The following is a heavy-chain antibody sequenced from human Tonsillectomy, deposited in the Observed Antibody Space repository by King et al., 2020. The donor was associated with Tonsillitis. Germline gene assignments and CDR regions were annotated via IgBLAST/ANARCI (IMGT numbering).Heavy chain of an antibody. Sequence: VQLQESGPGLVKPSETLALTCNVSGGSSNSYYWSWIRQPPGKGLEWFGNISYSGGTNYKPSLQSRRNISVDKSKNQFSLKLSPVTAADTAVYYCARGGGEQLWYFDHWGQGTLVTVSS. CDR2: ISYSGGT. J-gene: IGHJ4*02. D-gene: IGHD6-13*01. CDR1: GGSSNSYY. V-gene: IGHV4-59*01. CDR3: ARGGGEQLWYFDH.